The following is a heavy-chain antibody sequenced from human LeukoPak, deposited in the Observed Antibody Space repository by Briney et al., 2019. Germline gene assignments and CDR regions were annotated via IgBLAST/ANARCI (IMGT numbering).Heavy chain of an antibody. J-gene: IGHJ4*02. V-gene: IGHV3-48*01. CDR1: GFIFSSYS. CDR2: ISSSSSTI. D-gene: IGHD3-22*01. Sequence: PGGSLRLSCAASGFIFSSYSMNWVRQAPGKGLEWVSYISSSSSTIYYADFVKGRFTISGDNDKNSLYLQMNSLRAEDTAVYYCARVLHKRMYDSTTYYAYWGQGILVTVSS. CDR3: ARVLHKRMYDSTTYYAY.